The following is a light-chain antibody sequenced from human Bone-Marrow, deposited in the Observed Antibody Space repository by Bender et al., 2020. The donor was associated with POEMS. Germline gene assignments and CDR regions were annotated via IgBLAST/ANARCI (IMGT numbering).Light chain of an antibody. V-gene: IGLV1-44*01. CDR3: AVWDDSLNGWV. Sequence: QSVLTQPPSASGTPGQRVTISCSGGSSNIGAHAVNWYQHLPGTAPKLLIYSSHRRPSEVPDRFSGSRSGTSASLAIVGLRSEDEAAYYCAVWDDSLNGWVFGGGTKLTVL. CDR2: SSH. CDR1: SSNIGAHA. J-gene: IGLJ3*02.